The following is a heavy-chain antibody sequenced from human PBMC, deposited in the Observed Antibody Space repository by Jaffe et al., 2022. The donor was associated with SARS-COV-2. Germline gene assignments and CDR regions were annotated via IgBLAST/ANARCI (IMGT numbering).Heavy chain of an antibody. CDR2: ISSSSSYI. J-gene: IGHJ6*02. V-gene: IGHV3-21*01. CDR3: ARDGGEDGDYDYYYYGMDV. CDR1: GFTFSSYS. Sequence: EVQLVESGGGLVKPGGSLRLSCAASGFTFSSYSMNWVRQAPGKGLEWVSSISSSSSYIYYADSVKGRFTISRDNAKNSLYLQMNSLRAEDTAVYYCARDGGEDGDYDYYYYGMDVWGQGTTVTVSS. D-gene: IGHD4-17*01.